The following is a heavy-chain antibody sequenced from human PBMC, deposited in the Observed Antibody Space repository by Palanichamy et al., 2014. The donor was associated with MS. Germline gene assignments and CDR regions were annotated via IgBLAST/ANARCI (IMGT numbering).Heavy chain of an antibody. Sequence: QLVEVVGEGVGPAWGVPSKLSCAASGFTFSGSAMHWVRLASGKGLEWVGRITSKANSYATAYAASVRGRFTISRDDSKNTAYLQMNSLKTEDTAVYYCTRHWGYCTGGSCDAAFDIWGQGTMVTVSS. CDR1: GFTFSGSA. CDR2: ITSKANSYAT. D-gene: IGHD2-15*01. J-gene: IGHJ3*02. V-gene: IGHV3-73*01. CDR3: TRHWGYCTGGSCDAAFDI.